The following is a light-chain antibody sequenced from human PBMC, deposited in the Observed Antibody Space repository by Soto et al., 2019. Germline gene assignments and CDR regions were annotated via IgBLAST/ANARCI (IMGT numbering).Light chain of an antibody. CDR1: QDIGNW. Sequence: DIQMTQSPSSVSASVGDRVTITCRASQDIGNWLAWYQRKPGKAPKLLIYAASSLESGVPSRFSGSGSGTDFTLTISSLQPEDFATYYCQQADSFPRTFXGGTKVDIK. V-gene: IGKV1-12*01. CDR2: AAS. J-gene: IGKJ4*01. CDR3: QQADSFPRT.